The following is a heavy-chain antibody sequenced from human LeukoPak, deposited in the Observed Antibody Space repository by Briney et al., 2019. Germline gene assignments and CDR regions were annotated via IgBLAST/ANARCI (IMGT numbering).Heavy chain of an antibody. CDR2: ISGSGGST. CDR3: AKSGSYQEYYFDY. Sequence: GGSLRLSCAASGFTFSSYAMSWVRQAPGKGLEWVSAISGSGGSTYYADSVKGRFTISRDNSENTLYLQRNSLRAEDTAVYYCAKSGSYQEYYFDYWGQGTLVTVSS. D-gene: IGHD1-26*01. CDR1: GFTFSSYA. J-gene: IGHJ4*02. V-gene: IGHV3-23*01.